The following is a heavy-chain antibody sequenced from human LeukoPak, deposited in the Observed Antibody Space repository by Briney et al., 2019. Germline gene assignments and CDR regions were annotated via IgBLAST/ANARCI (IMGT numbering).Heavy chain of an antibody. Sequence: PGGALRLSCAASGVTFSSYWMSWVRQAPGKGVEWGANIKEDGGEKYYVDSVKGRFTISRDNAKNSLYLQMNSLRAEDTAVYYCARALGLRWLQATDAFDIWGQGTMVTVSS. CDR1: GVTFSSYW. D-gene: IGHD5-24*01. CDR2: IKEDGGEK. CDR3: ARALGLRWLQATDAFDI. J-gene: IGHJ3*02. V-gene: IGHV3-7*01.